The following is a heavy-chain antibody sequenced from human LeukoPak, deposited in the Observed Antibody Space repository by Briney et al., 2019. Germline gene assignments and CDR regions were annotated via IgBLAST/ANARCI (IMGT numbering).Heavy chain of an antibody. V-gene: IGHV3-20*04. CDR1: GFSFDDYA. Sequence: PGGSLRLSCAASGFSFDDYAFNWVRHAPGKGLEWVSGITWNGGSTSYADSVKGRFTISRDNAENSLYLQMDSLRAEDTAVYYCARSGSDFDYWGQGTLVTVSS. J-gene: IGHJ4*02. CDR3: ARSGSDFDY. CDR2: ITWNGGST. D-gene: IGHD1-26*01.